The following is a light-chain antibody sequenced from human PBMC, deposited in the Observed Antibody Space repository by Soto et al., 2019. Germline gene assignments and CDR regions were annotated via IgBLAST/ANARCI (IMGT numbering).Light chain of an antibody. CDR1: QSISSW. J-gene: IGKJ3*01. Sequence: DIQMTQSPSTLSASVGDRVTITCRASQSISSWLAWYQQKPGKAPKLLIYKASSLESGVPSRFSGSGSGTEFTLTSSSLQPDDFATYYCQQYNSYLGTFGPGTKVDIK. CDR2: KAS. CDR3: QQYNSYLGT. V-gene: IGKV1-5*03.